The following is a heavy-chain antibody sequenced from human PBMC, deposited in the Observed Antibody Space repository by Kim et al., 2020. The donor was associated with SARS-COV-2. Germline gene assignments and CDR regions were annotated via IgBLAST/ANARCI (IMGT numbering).Heavy chain of an antibody. CDR2: VYYSGST. D-gene: IGHD2-21*01. J-gene: IGHJ2*01. CDR1: GGSINNYY. Sequence: SETLSLTCSVSGGSINNYYWSWIRQPPGKGLELIGYVYYSGSTYYNPSLKSRVIISMDMSKTQFSLKMRSVTAADTALYFCARLSHDNSRIDFYSFALWGRGALVTVSS. CDR3: ARLSHDNSRIDFYSFAL. V-gene: IGHV4-59*08.